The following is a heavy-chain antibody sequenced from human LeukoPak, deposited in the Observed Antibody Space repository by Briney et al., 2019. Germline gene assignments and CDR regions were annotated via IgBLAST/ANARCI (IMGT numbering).Heavy chain of an antibody. CDR2: IYYSGST. D-gene: IGHD3-22*01. V-gene: IGHV4-30-4*08. J-gene: IGHJ3*02. CDR1: GGSISSGDYY. CDR3: ATHSSGYDSGNDAFDI. Sequence: SQTLSLTCTVSGGSISSGDYYWRWIRQPPGKGLEWIGYIYYSGSTYYNPSLKSRVTISVDTSKNRFSLKLSSVTAADTAVYYCATHSSGYDSGNDAFDIWAKGQWSPSLQ.